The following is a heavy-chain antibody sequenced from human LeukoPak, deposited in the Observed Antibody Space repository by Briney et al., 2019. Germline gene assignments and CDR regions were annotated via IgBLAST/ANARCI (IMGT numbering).Heavy chain of an antibody. Sequence: PSGTLSLTCAVSGGSISSSNWWSWVRQPPGKGLEWIGEIYHSGSTNYNPSLKSRVTISVDKSKNQFSLKLTSVTAADTAVYYCAREGPMFDSGSYSKSLGYWGQGILVTVSS. CDR1: GGSISSSNW. CDR3: AREGPMFDSGSYSKSLGY. V-gene: IGHV4-4*02. D-gene: IGHD3-10*01. CDR2: IYHSGST. J-gene: IGHJ4*02.